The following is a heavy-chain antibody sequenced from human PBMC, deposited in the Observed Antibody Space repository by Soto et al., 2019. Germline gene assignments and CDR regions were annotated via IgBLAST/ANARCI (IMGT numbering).Heavy chain of an antibody. D-gene: IGHD6-19*01. J-gene: IGHJ3*02. CDR3: ARLLAVAGPTPVAFDI. Sequence: ETLSLTCTVSGGTISSSSYYWGWIRQPPGKGLEWIGSIYYSGSTYYNPSLKSRVTISVDTSKNQFSLKLSSVTAADTAVYYCARLLAVAGPTPVAFDIWGQATMVTVSS. CDR1: GGTISSSSYY. V-gene: IGHV4-39*01. CDR2: IYYSGST.